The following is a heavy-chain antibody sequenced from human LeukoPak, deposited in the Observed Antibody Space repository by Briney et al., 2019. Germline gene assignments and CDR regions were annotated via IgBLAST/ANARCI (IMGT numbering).Heavy chain of an antibody. D-gene: IGHD3-10*01. J-gene: IGHJ4*02. Sequence: ASVKVSCKASGYTFTDYYMHWVRQAPGQGLEWMGWINPNSGGTNYAQKFQGRVTMTRDTSISTAYMELSRLRYDDTAVYYCARFPSYFTMVRGVISAIDYWGQGTLVTVSS. V-gene: IGHV1-2*02. CDR3: ARFPSYFTMVRGVISAIDY. CDR2: INPNSGGT. CDR1: GYTFTDYY.